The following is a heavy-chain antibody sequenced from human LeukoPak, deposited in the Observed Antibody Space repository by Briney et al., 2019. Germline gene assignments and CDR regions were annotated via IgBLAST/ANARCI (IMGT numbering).Heavy chain of an antibody. Sequence: GGSLRLSCAASGFTFSTYWMTWVRQAPGKGLEWVANIKQDGSEKYYMDSVKGRFTIARDNAKNSLYLQMNRLRAEDTAVYYCARRGYTYGYLKVYYFDYWGQGTLVTVSS. J-gene: IGHJ4*02. CDR2: IKQDGSEK. V-gene: IGHV3-7*01. CDR1: GFTFSTYW. CDR3: ARRGYTYGYLKVYYFDY. D-gene: IGHD5-18*01.